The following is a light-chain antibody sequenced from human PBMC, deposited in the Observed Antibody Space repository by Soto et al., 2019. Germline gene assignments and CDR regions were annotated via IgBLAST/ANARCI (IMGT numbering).Light chain of an antibody. V-gene: IGKV1D-16*01. CDR1: QGISSW. Sequence: IKMTQSPSAVSANIGDRGTCTSRASQGISSWLAFYQQKPGKAPKLLIYAASTLQGAVPSRFSGRGFETDFTLTISMLQTESVAVYYWQQYFTYPLTFGGGTKVDIK. CDR3: QQYFTYPLT. CDR2: AAS. J-gene: IGKJ4*01.